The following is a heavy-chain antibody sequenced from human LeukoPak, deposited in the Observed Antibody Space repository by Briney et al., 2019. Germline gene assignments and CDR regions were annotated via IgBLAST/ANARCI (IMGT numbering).Heavy chain of an antibody. V-gene: IGHV7-4-1*02. D-gene: IGHD2-2*01. CDR1: GYTFTSYA. J-gene: IGHJ4*02. CDR2: SNTNTGNP. Sequence: ASVKVSCKASGYTFTSYAKNWVRQAPGQGLEWMGWSNTNTGNPTYAQGFTGRFVFSLDTSVSSAYLQISSLKAEDTAVYYCARDPSCSSTSCVDYWGQGTLVTVSS. CDR3: ARDPSCSSTSCVDY.